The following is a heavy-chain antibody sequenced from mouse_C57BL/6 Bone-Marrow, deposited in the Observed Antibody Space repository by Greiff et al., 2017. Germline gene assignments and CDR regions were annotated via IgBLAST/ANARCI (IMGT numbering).Heavy chain of an antibody. D-gene: IGHD1-1*01. J-gene: IGHJ2*01. CDR2: IDPETGGT. V-gene: IGHV1-15*01. Sequence: QVQLKQSGAELVRPGASVTLSCKASGYTFTVYEMHWVKQTPVHGLEWIGAIDPETGGTAYNQKFKGKAILTADKSSSTAYMELRSLTSEDSAVYYCTRVFITTVVSPYYFDYWGQGTTLTVSS. CDR3: TRVFITTVVSPYYFDY. CDR1: GYTFTVYE.